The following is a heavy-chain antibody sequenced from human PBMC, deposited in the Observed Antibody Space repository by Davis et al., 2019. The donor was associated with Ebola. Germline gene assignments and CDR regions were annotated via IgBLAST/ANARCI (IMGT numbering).Heavy chain of an antibody. Sequence: SETLSLTCAVSGGSISSSNWWSWVRQPPGKGLEWIGEIYHSGSTNYNPSLKSRVTISVDKSKNQFSLKLSSVTAADTAVYYCARRSDWGLERPGLFLGNNWFDPWGQGTLVTVSS. D-gene: IGHD3-16*01. CDR1: GGSISSSNW. CDR3: ARRSDWGLERPGLFLGNNWFDP. V-gene: IGHV4-4*02. J-gene: IGHJ5*02. CDR2: IYHSGST.